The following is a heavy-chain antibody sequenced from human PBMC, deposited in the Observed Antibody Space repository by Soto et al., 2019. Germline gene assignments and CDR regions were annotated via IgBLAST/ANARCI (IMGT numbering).Heavy chain of an antibody. J-gene: IGHJ4*02. CDR2: LSAYNGNT. V-gene: IGHV1-18*01. Sequence: QVQLVQSGAEVKKPGASVKVSCKASGYTFTSYGISWVRQAPGQGLEWMGWLSAYNGNTNYAQKLQGRVTMTTDTTTSTAYMELRSLRSDDTAVYYCATALDHCSGGSCYVGSYWGKGTLVTVSS. CDR1: GYTFTSYG. CDR3: ATALDHCSGGSCYVGSY. D-gene: IGHD2-15*01.